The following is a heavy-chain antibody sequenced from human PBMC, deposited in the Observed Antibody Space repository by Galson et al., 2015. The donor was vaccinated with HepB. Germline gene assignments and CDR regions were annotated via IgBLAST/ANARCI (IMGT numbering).Heavy chain of an antibody. V-gene: IGHV4-34*01. CDR3: AGVQHSSWLYPFDP. J-gene: IGHJ5*02. CDR2: INHSGST. Sequence: TLSLTCAVYGGSFSGYYWSWIRQPPGKGLEWIGEINHSGSTNYNPSLKSRVTISVDTSKNQFSLKLSSVTAADTAVYYCAGVQHSSWLYPFDPWGQGTLVTVSS. D-gene: IGHD6-13*01. CDR1: GGSFSGYY.